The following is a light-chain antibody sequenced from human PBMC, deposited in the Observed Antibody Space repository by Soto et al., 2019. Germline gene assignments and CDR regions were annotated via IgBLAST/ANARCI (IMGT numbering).Light chain of an antibody. CDR2: AAS. V-gene: IGKV1-39*01. CDR1: QSISSY. Sequence: DIQMTQSPSSLSASVGDRVTITCRASQSISSYLNWYQQKPGKAPKLLIYAASSLQSGVPSRFSGSGSGTDFTLTISSLQPEDFATYYCQQSYSTFMYTFSQGTKLEIK. CDR3: QQSYSTFMYT. J-gene: IGKJ2*01.